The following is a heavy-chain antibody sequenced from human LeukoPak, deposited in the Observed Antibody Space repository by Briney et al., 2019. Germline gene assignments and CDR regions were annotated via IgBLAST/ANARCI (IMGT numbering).Heavy chain of an antibody. Sequence: PSETLSLTCTVSGGSISSYYWSWIRQPPGKGLEWIGYIYYSGSTDYNPSLKSRVTISVDTSKNQFSLKLSSVTAADTAVYYCARGGDNYGMDVWGQGTTVTVSS. D-gene: IGHD2-21*01. V-gene: IGHV4-59*08. CDR1: GGSISSYY. CDR2: IYYSGST. J-gene: IGHJ6*02. CDR3: ARGGDNYGMDV.